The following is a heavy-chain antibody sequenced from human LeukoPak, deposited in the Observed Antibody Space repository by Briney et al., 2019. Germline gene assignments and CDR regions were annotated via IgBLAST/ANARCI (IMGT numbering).Heavy chain of an antibody. V-gene: IGHV1-18*01. J-gene: IGHJ4*02. Sequence: ASVKVFCKASGYTFTSYGISWVRQAPGQGLEWMGWISAYNGNTNYAQKLQGRVTMTTDTSTSTAYMELRSLRSDDTAVYYCARDSEGYSYGNGFDYWGQGTLVTVSS. CDR3: ARDSEGYSYGNGFDY. CDR2: ISAYNGNT. D-gene: IGHD5-18*01. CDR1: GYTFTSYG.